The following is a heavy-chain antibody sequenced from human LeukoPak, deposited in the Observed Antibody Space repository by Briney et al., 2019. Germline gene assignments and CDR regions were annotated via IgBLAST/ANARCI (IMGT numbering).Heavy chain of an antibody. CDR3: ARSLVGATQNYYSYYMDV. Sequence: PSETLCLTCTVSGGSISSSSYYWGWIRQPPVKGVEWIGCIYDSGSTYYNPSLKSRVTMSVDTSKNQFFLKLSSVTAADTAVYYCARSLVGATQNYYSYYMDVWGKGTTVTVSS. D-gene: IGHD1-26*01. CDR1: GGSISSSSYY. J-gene: IGHJ6*03. CDR2: IYDSGST. V-gene: IGHV4-39*07.